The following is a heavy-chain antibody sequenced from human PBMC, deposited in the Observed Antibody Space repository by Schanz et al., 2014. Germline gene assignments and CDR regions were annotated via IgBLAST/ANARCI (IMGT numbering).Heavy chain of an antibody. D-gene: IGHD4-17*01. V-gene: IGHV3-66*04. Sequence: VQLVESGGGLVQPGGSLRLSCAVSGFTVSANYMIWVRQPPGKGLEWVSLIDYAGSTNYADSVKGRFTISRDNYKNTLYLQMNSLSAEDTAVYFCARPFLGYYGDLAYWGQGTLLTVSS. J-gene: IGHJ4*02. CDR1: GFTVSANY. CDR3: ARPFLGYYGDLAY. CDR2: IDYAGST.